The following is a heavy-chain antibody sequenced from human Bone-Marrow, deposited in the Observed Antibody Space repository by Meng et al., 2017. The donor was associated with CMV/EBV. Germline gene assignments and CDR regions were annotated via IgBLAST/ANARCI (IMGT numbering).Heavy chain of an antibody. CDR3: ARAASSGYYLS. J-gene: IGHJ5*02. CDR1: GYTFTSYD. Sequence: ASVKVSCKASGYTFTSYDITWLRQAPGQGLEWMGWISPYNANTNYAQKLQGRVTMTTDTSTSTAYMELRSLTSDDTALYYCARAASSGYYLSWGQGTAVTVSS. V-gene: IGHV1-18*01. D-gene: IGHD3-22*01. CDR2: ISPYNANT.